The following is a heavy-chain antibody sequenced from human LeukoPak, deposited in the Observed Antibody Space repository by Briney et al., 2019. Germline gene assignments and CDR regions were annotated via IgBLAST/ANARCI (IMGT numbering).Heavy chain of an antibody. CDR3: ARPSFTQGSYFDY. J-gene: IGHJ4*02. Sequence: ASVKVSCKASGYTFTGYYMHWVRQAPGQGLEWMGWINSNSGGTNYAQKFQGRVTMTRDTSISTAYMELSRLRSDDTAVYYCARPSFTQGSYFDYWGQGTLVTVSS. D-gene: IGHD2-15*01. CDR1: GYTFTGYY. CDR2: INSNSGGT. V-gene: IGHV1-2*02.